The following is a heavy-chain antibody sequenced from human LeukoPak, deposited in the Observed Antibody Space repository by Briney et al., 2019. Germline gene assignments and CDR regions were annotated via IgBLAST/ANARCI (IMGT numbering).Heavy chain of an antibody. Sequence: SETLSLTCTVSGGSISSSSYYWGWIRQPPGKGLEWIGSIYYSGSTYYNPSLKSRVTISVDTSKNQFSLKLSSVTAADTAVYYCARVGPRTYYYGSGRRGFYYYYMDVWGKGTAVTISS. D-gene: IGHD3-10*01. CDR2: IYYSGST. V-gene: IGHV4-39*01. CDR3: ARVGPRTYYYGSGRRGFYYYYMDV. J-gene: IGHJ6*03. CDR1: GGSISSSSYY.